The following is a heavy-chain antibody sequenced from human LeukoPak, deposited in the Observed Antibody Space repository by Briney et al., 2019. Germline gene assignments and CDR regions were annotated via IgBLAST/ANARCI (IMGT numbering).Heavy chain of an antibody. J-gene: IGHJ6*02. CDR2: IKQDGSEK. CDR1: GFTFSSYW. D-gene: IGHD2-2*01. Sequence: GGSLRLSCAASGFTFSSYWMSWVRQAPGKGLEWVANIKQDGSEKYYVDSVKGRFTISRDNAKNSLYLQMNGLRAEDTAVYYCARDHCSSTGCYDYGMDVWGQGTTVTVSS. V-gene: IGHV3-7*01. CDR3: ARDHCSSTGCYDYGMDV.